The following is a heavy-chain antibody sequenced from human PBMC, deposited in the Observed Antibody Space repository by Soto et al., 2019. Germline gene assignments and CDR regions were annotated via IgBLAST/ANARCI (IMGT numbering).Heavy chain of an antibody. CDR1: GYSFTTYG. D-gene: IGHD2-21*02. CDR2: ISTDKGNT. J-gene: IGHJ4*02. V-gene: IGHV1-18*01. Sequence: ASVTVSCKASGYSFTTYGMTWVRQAPGQGLEWMGWISTDKGNTKYAQNFQSRATLTTDTSTSTAYMELRSLRSDDTAVYYCARDRDWNLDYWGQGTLVTVSS. CDR3: ARDRDWNLDY.